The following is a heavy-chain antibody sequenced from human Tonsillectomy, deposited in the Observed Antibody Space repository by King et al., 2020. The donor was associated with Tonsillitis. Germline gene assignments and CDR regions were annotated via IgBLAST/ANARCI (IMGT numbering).Heavy chain of an antibody. CDR2: ISTSSTYI. CDR1: GFTFNSYT. V-gene: IGHV3-21*01. Sequence: VQLVESGGGLVKPGGSLRLSCAASGFTFNSYTMNWVRQAPGKGLEWGSSISTSSTYIYYADSVKGRFTISRDDAKNSLYLQMNSLRVEDTAVYYCARDQGLGIPIDFWGQGTLVTVSS. CDR3: ARDQGLGIPIDF. D-gene: IGHD7-27*01. J-gene: IGHJ4*02.